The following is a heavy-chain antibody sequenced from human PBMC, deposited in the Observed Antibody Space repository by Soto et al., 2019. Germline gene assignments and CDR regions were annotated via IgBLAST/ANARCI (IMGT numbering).Heavy chain of an antibody. D-gene: IGHD2-15*01. V-gene: IGHV4-59*08. J-gene: IGHJ6*03. Sequence: PSETLSLTCTFAGGSISSYYWSWIRQPPRKGLEWIGYIYYSGSTNYNPSLKSRVTISVDTSKNQFSLKLSSVTAADTAVYYCARRVVVVAATFYYYYMDVWGKGTTVTVSS. CDR3: ARRVVVVAATFYYYYMDV. CDR1: GGSISSYY. CDR2: IYYSGST.